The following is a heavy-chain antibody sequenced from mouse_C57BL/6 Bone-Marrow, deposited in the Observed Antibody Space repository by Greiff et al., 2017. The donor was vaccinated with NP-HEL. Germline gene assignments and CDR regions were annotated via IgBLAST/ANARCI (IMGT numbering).Heavy chain of an antibody. CDR3: ARWGGYYEGAMDY. CDR1: GYTFTNYW. J-gene: IGHJ4*01. CDR2: VYPGGGYT. D-gene: IGHD2-3*01. V-gene: IGHV1-63*01. Sequence: VKLQESGAELVRPGTSVKMSCKASGYTFTNYWIGWAKQRPGHGLEWIGDVYPGGGYTNYNEKFKGKATLTADKSSSTAYRQFSSLTSEDSAIYYCARWGGYYEGAMDYWGQGTSVTVSS.